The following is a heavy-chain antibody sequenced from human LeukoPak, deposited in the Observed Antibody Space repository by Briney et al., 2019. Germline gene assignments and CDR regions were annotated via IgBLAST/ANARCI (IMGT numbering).Heavy chain of an antibody. CDR3: ARERAGADDAFDI. D-gene: IGHD6-13*01. J-gene: IGHJ3*02. V-gene: IGHV3-74*01. Sequence: GGSLRLSCAASGFTFSSYWMHWVRQAPGKGLVWVSRINTDGSSTSYADSVKGRFTISRDNAKNTLYLQMNSLRAEDTAVYYCARERAGADDAFDIWGQGTMVTVSS. CDR2: INTDGSST. CDR1: GFTFSSYW.